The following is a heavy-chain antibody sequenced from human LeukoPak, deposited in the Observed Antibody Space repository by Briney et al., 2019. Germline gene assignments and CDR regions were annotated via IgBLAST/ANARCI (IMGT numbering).Heavy chain of an antibody. V-gene: IGHV6-1*01. CDR2: TYYRSKWYN. J-gene: IGHJ4*02. CDR3: ARADCSGGSCYSGQFDY. D-gene: IGHD2-15*01. CDR1: GDSVSSNSAA. Sequence: SQTLSPTCAISGDSVSSNSAAWNCIRQSPSRGLEWLGRTYYRSKWYNDYALSVKSRMTVNPDTSKNQFSLQLNSVAPEDRAVYYCARADCSGGSCYSGQFDYWGQGTLVTVSS.